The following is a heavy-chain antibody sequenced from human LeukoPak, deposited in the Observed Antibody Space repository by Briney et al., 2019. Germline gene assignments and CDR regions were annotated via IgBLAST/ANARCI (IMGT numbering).Heavy chain of an antibody. D-gene: IGHD2-21*01. CDR2: IRSKIDGGAT. CDR3: YTSITDY. CDR1: GFNVNNAW. V-gene: IGHV3-15*07. Sequence: GGSLRLSCAASGFNVNNAWMSWVRQAPGKGLEWVGRIRSKIDGGATDYAAPVKGRFTISRDDSKNTLYLQINSLKIEDTAMYYCYTSITDYWGQGTPVTVSS. J-gene: IGHJ4*02.